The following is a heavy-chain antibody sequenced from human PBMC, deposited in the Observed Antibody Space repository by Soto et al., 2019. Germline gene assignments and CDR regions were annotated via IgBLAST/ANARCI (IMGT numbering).Heavy chain of an antibody. J-gene: IGHJ5*02. CDR2: ISSSSSYI. CDR1: GFTFSSYS. Sequence: GGSLRLSCAASGFTFSSYSMNWVRQAPGKGLEWVSSISSSSSYIYYADSVKGRFTISRDNAKNSLYLQMNSLRAEDTAVYYCARRAASGSGSYSKHNWFDPWGQGTLVTVSS. V-gene: IGHV3-21*01. D-gene: IGHD3-10*01. CDR3: ARRAASGSGSYSKHNWFDP.